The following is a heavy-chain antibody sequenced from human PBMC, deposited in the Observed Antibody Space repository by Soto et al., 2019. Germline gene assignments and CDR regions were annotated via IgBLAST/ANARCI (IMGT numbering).Heavy chain of an antibody. CDR1: AFTFSSYG. D-gene: IGHD3-3*01. CDR2: IWYDGSNK. Sequence: PGGSLRLSCSASAFTFSSYGMHWVRQAPGKVLEWVSVIWYDGSNKYYADSVKGRFTISRDNSKNTLYLQMNSLRAEDTAVYYCARGPHYDFWSGYYFRTYYYYGMDVWGQWTTVTVSS. CDR3: ARGPHYDFWSGYYFRTYYYYGMDV. J-gene: IGHJ6*02. V-gene: IGHV3-33*01.